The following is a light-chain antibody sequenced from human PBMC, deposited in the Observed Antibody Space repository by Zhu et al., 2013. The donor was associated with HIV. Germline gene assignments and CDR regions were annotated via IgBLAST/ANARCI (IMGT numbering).Light chain of an antibody. V-gene: IGLV1-40*01. Sequence: QSGLTQPPSVSGAPGQRVTISCNGNTSNIGAGYRVHWYRQFPGTAPKLLIYSNASDPPGSLTDSLRPSLSPQPPWSSLASHIEDEADYYCQSLDIRASVAVFGGGTKLTVL. CDR2: SNA. CDR3: QSLDIRASVAV. CDR1: TSNIGAGYR. J-gene: IGLJ3*02.